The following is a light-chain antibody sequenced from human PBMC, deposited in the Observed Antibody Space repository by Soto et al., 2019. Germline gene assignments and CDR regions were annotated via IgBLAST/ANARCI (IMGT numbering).Light chain of an antibody. CDR2: DAS. V-gene: IGKV1-5*01. CDR3: QQSKT. Sequence: DIQMTQSPSTLSASVGDRVTITCRASQSISSWLAWYQQKPGKAPKLLIYDASLLESGVPSRFRGSQSGTEFTLTISSLQPDDFATYYCQQSKTFGGGTKVEIK. J-gene: IGKJ4*01. CDR1: QSISSW.